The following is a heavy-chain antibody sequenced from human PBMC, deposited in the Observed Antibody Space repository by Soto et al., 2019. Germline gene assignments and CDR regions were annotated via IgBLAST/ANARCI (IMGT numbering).Heavy chain of an antibody. CDR3: ARDYDGFDY. CDR1: SVSITSSNW. Sequence: SETLSLTCDVSSVSITSSNWWTWVRQPPGKGLEWLGKISHSGTVNYNATLRSRVTISVDKPKNQLSLKLMSVTAADTAVYYCARDYDGFDYWGPGIQVTVS. D-gene: IGHD3-16*01. CDR2: ISHSGTV. J-gene: IGHJ4*02. V-gene: IGHV4-4*02.